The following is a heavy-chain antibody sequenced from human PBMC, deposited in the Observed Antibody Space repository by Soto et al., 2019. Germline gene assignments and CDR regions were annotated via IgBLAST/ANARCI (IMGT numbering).Heavy chain of an antibody. CDR1: GGSISSSSYY. D-gene: IGHD3-22*01. CDR2: IYYSGST. Sequence: LSLTCTVSGGSISSSSYYWGWIRQPPGKGLEWIGSIYYSGSTYYNPSLKSRVTISVDTSKNQFSLKLSSVTAADTAVYYCARLNYYDSSGTIDYWGQGTLVTSPQ. V-gene: IGHV4-39*01. CDR3: ARLNYYDSSGTIDY. J-gene: IGHJ4*02.